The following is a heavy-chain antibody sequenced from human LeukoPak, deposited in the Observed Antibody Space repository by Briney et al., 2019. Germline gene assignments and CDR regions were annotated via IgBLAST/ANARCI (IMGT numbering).Heavy chain of an antibody. Sequence: SETLSLTCTVSGGSISSGSYYWSWIRQPAGKGLEWIGRIYTSGSTNYNPSLKSRITISIDTSKNQSSLKLSSVTAADTAVYYCARSMRFGELLWFDYWGQETLVTVSS. V-gene: IGHV4-61*02. CDR2: IYTSGST. J-gene: IGHJ4*02. CDR3: ARSMRFGELLWFDY. CDR1: GGSISSGSYY. D-gene: IGHD3-10*01.